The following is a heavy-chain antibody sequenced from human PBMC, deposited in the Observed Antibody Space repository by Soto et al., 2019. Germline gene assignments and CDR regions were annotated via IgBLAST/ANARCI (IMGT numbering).Heavy chain of an antibody. D-gene: IGHD3-10*01. CDR1: GFVFEMYW. J-gene: IGHJ4*02. CDR2: ISDDGARK. Sequence: GGSLRLSCAASGFVFEMYWMHWVRQTPGKGPEWVSRISDDGARKDYADSVKGRFTISRDNAKNSLYLQRNSLRAEDTAVYYCTRGPRPSSVRTGALWGLGALVTVSS. V-gene: IGHV3-74*01. CDR3: TRGPRPSSVRTGAL.